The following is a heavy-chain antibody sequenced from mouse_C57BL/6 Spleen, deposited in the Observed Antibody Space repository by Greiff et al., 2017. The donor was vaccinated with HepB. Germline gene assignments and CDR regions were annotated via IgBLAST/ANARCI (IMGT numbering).Heavy chain of an antibody. D-gene: IGHD2-4*01. CDR3: AGYDYGMDY. CDR2: ISNKANGYTT. J-gene: IGHJ4*01. Sequence: EVQVVESGGGLVQPGGSLSLSCAASGFTFTDYYMSWVRQPPGKALEWLGFISNKANGYTTEYSASVKGRFTISRDNSQSILYLQMNALRAEDSATYYCAGYDYGMDYWGQGTSVTVSS. CDR1: GFTFTDYY. V-gene: IGHV7-3*01.